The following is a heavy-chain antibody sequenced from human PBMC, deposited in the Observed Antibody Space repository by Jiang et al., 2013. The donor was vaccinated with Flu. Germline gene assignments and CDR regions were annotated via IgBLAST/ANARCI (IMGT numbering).Heavy chain of an antibody. CDR3: ARGGTRLGGLSLINY. CDR2: IYHSGST. D-gene: IGHD3-16*02. J-gene: IGHJ4*02. Sequence: GSGLVKPSETLSLTCAVSGYSISSGYYWGWIRQPPGKGLEWIGSIYHSGSTYYNPSLKSRVTISVDTSKNQFSLKLSSVTAADTAVYYCARGGTRLGGLSLINYWGQGTLVTGLL. CDR1: GYSISSGYY. V-gene: IGHV4-38-2*01.